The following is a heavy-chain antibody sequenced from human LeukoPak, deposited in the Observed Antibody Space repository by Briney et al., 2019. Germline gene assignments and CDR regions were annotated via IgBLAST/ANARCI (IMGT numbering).Heavy chain of an antibody. CDR3: ARHYYDSSLSNPTFDY. V-gene: IGHV1-18*01. Sequence: ASVKVSCKASGYTFTSYGISWVRQAPGQGLEWMGWISAYNGNTNYAQKLQGRVTMTTDTSTSTAYMELRSLRSDDTAVYYCARHYYDSSLSNPTFDYWGQGTLVTVSS. D-gene: IGHD3-22*01. J-gene: IGHJ4*02. CDR2: ISAYNGNT. CDR1: GYTFTSYG.